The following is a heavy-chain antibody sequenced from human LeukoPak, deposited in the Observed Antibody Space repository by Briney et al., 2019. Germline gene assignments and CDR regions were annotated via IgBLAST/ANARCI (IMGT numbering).Heavy chain of an antibody. V-gene: IGHV1-18*04. D-gene: IGHD3-10*01. J-gene: IGHJ4*02. CDR2: ISAYNGNT. CDR1: GYTFTSYG. CDR3: ARGEEAMVRGVIMMDFDY. Sequence: ASVKVSCKASGYTFTSYGISWVRQAPEQGLEWMGWISAYNGNTNYAQKLQGRVTMTTDTSTSTAYMELRSLRSDDTAVYYCARGEEAMVRGVIMMDFDYWGQGTLVTVSS.